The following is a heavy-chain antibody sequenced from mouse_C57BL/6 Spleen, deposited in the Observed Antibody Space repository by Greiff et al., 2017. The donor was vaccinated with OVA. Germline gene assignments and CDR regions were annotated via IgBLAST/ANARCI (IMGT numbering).Heavy chain of an antibody. CDR2: INPSTGGT. D-gene: IGHD1-1*01. Sequence: VQLQQSGPELVKPGASVKISCKASGYSFTGYYMNWVKQSPEKSLEWIGEINPSTGGTTYNQKFKAKATLTVDKSSSTAYMQLKSLTSEDSAVYYCARPHITTVVEGYFDYWGQGTTLTVSS. V-gene: IGHV1-42*01. CDR3: ARPHITTVVEGYFDY. CDR1: GYSFTGYY. J-gene: IGHJ2*01.